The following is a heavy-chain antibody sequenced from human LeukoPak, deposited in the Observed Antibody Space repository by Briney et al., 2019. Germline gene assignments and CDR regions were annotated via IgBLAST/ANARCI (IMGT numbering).Heavy chain of an antibody. CDR2: ISGSGGST. Sequence: PGGSLRLSCAASGFTFSSYAMSWVRQAPGKGLEWVSAISGSGGSTYYADSVEGRFTISRDNSKNTLYLQVNSLRAEDTAVYYCAKQAVAGSYYYYYMDVWGKGTTVTVSS. V-gene: IGHV3-23*01. CDR3: AKQAVAGSYYYYYMDV. CDR1: GFTFSSYA. J-gene: IGHJ6*03. D-gene: IGHD6-19*01.